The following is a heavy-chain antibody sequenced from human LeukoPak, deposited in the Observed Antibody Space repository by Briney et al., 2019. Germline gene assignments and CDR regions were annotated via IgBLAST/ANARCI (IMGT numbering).Heavy chain of an antibody. V-gene: IGHV3-7*01. D-gene: IGHD2-21*01. CDR1: GFTFSSYW. CDR2: IKQDGSEK. CDR3: ASPGEGGRLWDFDY. Sequence: PGGSLRLSCAASGFTFSSYWMSWVRQAPGKGLERVANIKQDGSEKYYVDSVKGRFTISRDNAENSLYLQMNSLRAEDTAVYYCASPGEGGRLWDFDYWGQGTLVTVSS. J-gene: IGHJ4*02.